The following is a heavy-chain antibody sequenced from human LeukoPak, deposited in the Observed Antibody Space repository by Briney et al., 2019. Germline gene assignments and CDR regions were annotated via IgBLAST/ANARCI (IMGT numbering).Heavy chain of an antibody. CDR1: GGSISSYY. D-gene: IGHD3-16*01. J-gene: IGHJ4*02. Sequence: SETLSLTCSVSGGSISSYYWSWIRQPPGKGLEWIGYIYYSGSTNYNPSLKSRVTISVDTSKNQFSLKLSSVTAADTAVYYCARDLGQPDAYFDYWGQGTLVTVSS. V-gene: IGHV4-59*01. CDR2: IYYSGST. CDR3: ARDLGQPDAYFDY.